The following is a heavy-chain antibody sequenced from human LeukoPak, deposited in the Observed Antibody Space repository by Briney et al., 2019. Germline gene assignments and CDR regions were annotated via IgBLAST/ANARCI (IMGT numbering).Heavy chain of an antibody. J-gene: IGHJ4*02. CDR2: ISWNGGSV. CDR1: GFTFGDYA. D-gene: IGHD6-13*01. V-gene: IGHV3-9*01. CDR3: AKDRSSSWYALPY. Sequence: GRSLRLSCAASGFTFGDYAMHWVRQAPGKGLEWVSGISWNGGSVGYADSVKGRFTISRDSAKNSLYLQMNSLRAEDTALYYCAKDRSSSWYALPYWGQGTLVTVSS.